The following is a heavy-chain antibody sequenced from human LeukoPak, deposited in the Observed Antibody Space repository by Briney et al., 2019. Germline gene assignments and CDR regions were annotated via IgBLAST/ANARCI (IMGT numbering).Heavy chain of an antibody. J-gene: IGHJ4*02. CDR1: GFTFSSYG. CDR2: ISYDGSNK. D-gene: IGHD3-9*01. Sequence: GGSLRLSCAASGFTFSSYGMHWVRQAPGKGLEWVAVISYDGSNKYYADSVKGRFTISRDNSKNTLYLQMNSLRPEDTAVYYCAKERYFDWLAFDYWGQGTLVTVSS. CDR3: AKERYFDWLAFDY. V-gene: IGHV3-30*18.